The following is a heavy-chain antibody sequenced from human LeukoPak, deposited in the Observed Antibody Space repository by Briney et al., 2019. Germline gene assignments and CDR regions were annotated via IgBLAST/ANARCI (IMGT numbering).Heavy chain of an antibody. CDR3: ARANDFWSGPRD. Sequence: PGGSLRLSCAASGFTFSSYAMLWVRQAPGRGLEWVAVISYDGSNKYYADSVKGRFTISRDNSKNTLYLQMNGLRAEDTAVYYCARANDFWSGPRDWGQGTLVTVSS. V-gene: IGHV3-30-3*01. CDR1: GFTFSSYA. D-gene: IGHD3-3*01. CDR2: ISYDGSNK. J-gene: IGHJ4*02.